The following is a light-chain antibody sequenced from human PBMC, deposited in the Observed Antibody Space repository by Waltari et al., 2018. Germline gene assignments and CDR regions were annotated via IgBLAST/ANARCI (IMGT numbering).Light chain of an antibody. Sequence: EIVMTQSPATLSVSPGERVTLSGRASQSVGSNLAWYRQKPGQAPRIRIYGASTRAAGVPAKFSGSGSGTAFTRTISSLQSEECAIYYCQQYDNRPPYTFGQGTNLEIK. CDR1: QSVGSN. J-gene: IGKJ2*01. CDR3: QQYDNRPPYT. CDR2: GAS. V-gene: IGKV3-15*01.